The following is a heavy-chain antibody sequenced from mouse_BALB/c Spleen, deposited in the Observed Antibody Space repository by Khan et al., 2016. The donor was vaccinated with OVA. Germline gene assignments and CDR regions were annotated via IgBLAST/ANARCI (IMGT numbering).Heavy chain of an antibody. J-gene: IGHJ4*01. CDR2: IWGGGGT. V-gene: IGHV2-6-4*01. CDR1: AFSLSRYN. D-gene: IGHD2-14*01. Sequence: QMQLEESGPGLVAPSQTLSITCTVSAFSLSRYNIHWVRQPPGKGLEWLGMIWGGGGTDYNSTLKSRLNISKDNSKSQVFLKMNSLQTEDTAIYYCARAYYRYDGYYAMDYWGQGTSVTVSS. CDR3: ARAYYRYDGYYAMDY.